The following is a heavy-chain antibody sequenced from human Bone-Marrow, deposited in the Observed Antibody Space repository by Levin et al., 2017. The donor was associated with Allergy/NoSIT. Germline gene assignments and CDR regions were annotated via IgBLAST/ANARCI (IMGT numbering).Heavy chain of an antibody. V-gene: IGHV4-59*01. Sequence: SETLSLTCSVSGGSISTYFWSWIRQPPGKGLEWIGYISNSGSSNYNPSLKSRISISTDTSKNQFSLKLSSVTAADTAVYYCARKAGYCSGGSCSYVRLGALDIWGQGTMVTVSS. CDR3: ARKAGYCSGGSCSYVRLGALDI. CDR2: ISNSGSS. D-gene: IGHD2-15*01. CDR1: GGSISTYF. J-gene: IGHJ3*02.